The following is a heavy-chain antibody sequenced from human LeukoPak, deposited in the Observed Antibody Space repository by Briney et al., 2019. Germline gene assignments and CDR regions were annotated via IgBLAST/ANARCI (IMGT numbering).Heavy chain of an antibody. CDR3: ATHCTSSTCYAY. D-gene: IGHD2-2*01. V-gene: IGHV3-23*01. Sequence: GGSLRLSCAGSGFTFSTYAMSWVRQAPGKGLEWVSGISGGGGDTDYADSVKGRFTVSRDNSKKMLYLQTSSVRAEDKAIYYCATHCTSSTCYAYWGQGTLVTVSS. J-gene: IGHJ4*02. CDR2: ISGGGGDT. CDR1: GFTFSTYA.